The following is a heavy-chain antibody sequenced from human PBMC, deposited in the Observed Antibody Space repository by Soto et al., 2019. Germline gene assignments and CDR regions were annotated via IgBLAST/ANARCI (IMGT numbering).Heavy chain of an antibody. J-gene: IGHJ6*02. Sequence: PGGSLRLSCVASGITFSDYHMSWFRQAPGKGLEWVAYISSGRSYTNYADSVKGRFTISRDNARNSLYLQMNSLRAEDTATYYCARGNRIIVVVTNYYYYGMDVWGQGTTVTVSS. CDR3: ARGNRIIVVVTNYYYYGMDV. CDR2: ISSGRSYT. V-gene: IGHV3-11*05. CDR1: GITFSDYH. D-gene: IGHD3-22*01.